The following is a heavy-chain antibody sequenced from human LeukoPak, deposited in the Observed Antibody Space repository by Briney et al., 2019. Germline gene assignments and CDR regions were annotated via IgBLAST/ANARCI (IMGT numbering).Heavy chain of an antibody. CDR1: GFTFSSYG. CDR2: ISYDGSNK. Sequence: GGSLRLSFAASGFTFSSYGMHWVRQAPGKGLEWVAVISYDGSNKYYADSVKGRFTISRDNSKNTLYLQMNSLRAEDTAVYYCAKEDIVVVPAAFDYWGQGTLVTVSS. J-gene: IGHJ4*02. D-gene: IGHD2-2*01. CDR3: AKEDIVVVPAAFDY. V-gene: IGHV3-30*18.